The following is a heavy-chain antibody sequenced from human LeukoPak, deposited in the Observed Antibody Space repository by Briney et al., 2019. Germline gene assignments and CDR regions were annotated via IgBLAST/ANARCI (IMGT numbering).Heavy chain of an antibody. V-gene: IGHV1-18*01. D-gene: IGHD3-9*01. J-gene: IGHJ4*02. CDR3: AREWWEPSTKYFDWPTTYYFDY. Sequence: ASVKVSCKASGYTFTSYGISWVRQAPGQGLEWMGLVSAYNGNTNYAQKLQGRVTMTTDTSTSTAYMKLRSLRSDDTAVYYCAREWWEPSTKYFDWPTTYYFDYWGQGTLVTVSS. CDR2: VSAYNGNT. CDR1: GYTFTSYG.